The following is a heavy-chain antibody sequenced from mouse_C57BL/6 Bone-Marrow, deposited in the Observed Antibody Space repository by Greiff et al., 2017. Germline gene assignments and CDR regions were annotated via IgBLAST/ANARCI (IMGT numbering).Heavy chain of an antibody. Sequence: DVKLVESGGGLVQPGGSMKLSCVASGFTFSNYWMNWVRQSPGKGLEWVAQIRLKSDNYATHYAESVKGRFTISRDDSNSSVYLQMNNLSAEDTGIYYCTAGGWLLAYWGQGTLVTVSA. CDR1: GFTFSNYW. CDR3: TAGGWLLAY. V-gene: IGHV6-3*01. J-gene: IGHJ3*01. D-gene: IGHD2-3*01. CDR2: IRLKSDNYAT.